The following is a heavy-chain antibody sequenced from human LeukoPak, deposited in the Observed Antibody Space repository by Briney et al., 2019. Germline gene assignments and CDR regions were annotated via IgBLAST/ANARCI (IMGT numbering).Heavy chain of an antibody. V-gene: IGHV5-51*01. D-gene: IGHD2-15*01. J-gene: IGHJ4*02. CDR2: IYPGDSDT. CDR1: GYRFAGYW. CDR3: ARGASGGSRRFDY. Sequence: GESLKISCKGSGYRFAGYWIGWVRQMPGKGLEWMGIIYPGDSDTTYRPSFQGQVTISVDKSITTAYLQWSSLKASDTAMYYCARGASGGSRRFDYWGQGTLVTVSS.